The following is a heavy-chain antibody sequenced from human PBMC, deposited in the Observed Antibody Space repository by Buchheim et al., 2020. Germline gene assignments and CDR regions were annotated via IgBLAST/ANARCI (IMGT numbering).Heavy chain of an antibody. CDR2: IYYSGST. Sequence: QVQLQESGPGLVKPSETLSLTCTVSGGSVSSGSYYWSWIRQPPGKGLEWIGYIYYSGSTNYNPSLKSRVTISVDTSNNQFSLKLSSVTAADTAVYYCARAKDRIAAAGTFDPWGQGTL. V-gene: IGHV4-61*01. J-gene: IGHJ5*02. CDR1: GGSVSSGSYY. CDR3: ARAKDRIAAAGTFDP. D-gene: IGHD6-13*01.